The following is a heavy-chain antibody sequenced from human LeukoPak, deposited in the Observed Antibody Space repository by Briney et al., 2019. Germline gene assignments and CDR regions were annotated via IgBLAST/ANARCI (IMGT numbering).Heavy chain of an antibody. Sequence: GGSLRLSCAASGFTFSSYAMSWVRQAPGKGLEWASAISGSGGSTYYADSVKGRFTISRHNSKNTLYLQMNSLRAEDTAVYYCANSGRYYDILTGYSPYYYGMDVWGQGTTVTVSS. J-gene: IGHJ6*02. CDR3: ANSGRYYDILTGYSPYYYGMDV. CDR2: ISGSGGST. CDR1: GFTFSSYA. V-gene: IGHV3-23*01. D-gene: IGHD3-9*01.